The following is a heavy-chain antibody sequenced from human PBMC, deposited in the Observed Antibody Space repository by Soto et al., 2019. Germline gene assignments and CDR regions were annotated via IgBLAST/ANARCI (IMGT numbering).Heavy chain of an antibody. D-gene: IGHD5-18*01. CDR1: GFTFSSYG. V-gene: IGHV3-30*18. J-gene: IGHJ6*02. CDR2: ISYDGSNK. CDR3: AKYYHVYTAMVGGRGGIDV. Sequence: QVQLVESGGGVVQPGRSLRLSCAASGFTFSSYGMHWVRQAPGKGLEWVAVISYDGSNKYYADSVKGRFTISRDNSKNTLYLQKKSLRAEDTAVYYCAKYYHVYTAMVGGRGGIDVCGQCPTVTVSS.